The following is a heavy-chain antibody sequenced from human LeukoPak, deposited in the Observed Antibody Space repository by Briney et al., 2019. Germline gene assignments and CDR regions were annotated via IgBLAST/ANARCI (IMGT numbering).Heavy chain of an antibody. V-gene: IGHV4-59*01. CDR3: AREGRDGYNH. D-gene: IGHD5-12*01. CDR1: GGSISSYY. CDR2: IYYSGST. Sequence: SSETLSLTCTVSGGSISSYYWSWIRQPPGKGLEWIGYIYYSGSTNYNPSLKSRVTISVDTSKNRFSLKLSSVTAADTAVYYCAREGRDGYNHWGQGTLVTVSS. J-gene: IGHJ5*02.